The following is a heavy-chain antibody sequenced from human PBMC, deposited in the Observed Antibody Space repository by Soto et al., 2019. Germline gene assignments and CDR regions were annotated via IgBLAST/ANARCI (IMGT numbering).Heavy chain of an antibody. J-gene: IGHJ4*02. Sequence: GGSLRLSCAASGFTFSSYAMSWVRQAPGKGLEWVSAISGSGGSTYYADSVKGRFTISRDNSKNTLYLQMNSLRAEDTAVYYCAKFISIQLWAKEYYFDYWGQGTLVTVSS. V-gene: IGHV3-23*01. CDR3: AKFISIQLWAKEYYFDY. CDR1: GFTFSSYA. CDR2: ISGSGGST. D-gene: IGHD5-18*01.